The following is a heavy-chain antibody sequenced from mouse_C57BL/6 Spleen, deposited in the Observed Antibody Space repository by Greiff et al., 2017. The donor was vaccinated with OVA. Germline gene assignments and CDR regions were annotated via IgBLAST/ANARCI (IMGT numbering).Heavy chain of an antibody. CDR3: ARDYGSTRGAMDY. Sequence: VQLQESGPELVKPGASVKLSCKASGYTFTSYDINWVKQRPGQGLEWIGWIYPRDGSTKYNEKFKGKATLTVDTSSSTAYMGLHSLTSEDAAVYFCARDYGSTRGAMDYWGQGTSVTVSS. D-gene: IGHD1-1*01. CDR2: IYPRDGST. V-gene: IGHV1-85*01. J-gene: IGHJ4*01. CDR1: GYTFTSYD.